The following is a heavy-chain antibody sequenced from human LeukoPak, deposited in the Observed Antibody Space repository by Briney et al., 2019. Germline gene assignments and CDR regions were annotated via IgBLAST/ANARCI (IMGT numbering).Heavy chain of an antibody. D-gene: IGHD1-26*01. J-gene: IGHJ4*02. CDR1: GFTFNTYW. CDR3: ARGPSRSGSYFVY. V-gene: IGHV3-74*03. CDR2: ISSDGSRT. Sequence: GGSLRLSCAASGFTFNTYWMYWVRQGSGKGLVWVSRISSDGSRTEYADSVEGRFTISRDNAKNTLYLQMDSLRAEDTAVYYCARGPSRSGSYFVYWGQGTLVTVSS.